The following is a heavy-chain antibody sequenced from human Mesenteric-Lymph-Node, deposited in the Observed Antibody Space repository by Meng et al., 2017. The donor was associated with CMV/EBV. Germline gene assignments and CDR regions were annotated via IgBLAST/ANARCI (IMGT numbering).Heavy chain of an antibody. D-gene: IGHD2-2*01. J-gene: IGHJ6*02. V-gene: IGHV3-53*01. CDR1: GFTVSSNY. CDR3: ARDLLVPAATHQEYCYGMDV. Sequence: GESLKISCAASGFTVSSNYMSWVRQAPGKGLEWVSVIYSGGSTYYADSVKGRFTISRDNSKNTLYLQMNSLRAEDTAVYYCARDLLVPAATHQEYCYGMDVWGQGTTVTVSS. CDR2: IYSGGST.